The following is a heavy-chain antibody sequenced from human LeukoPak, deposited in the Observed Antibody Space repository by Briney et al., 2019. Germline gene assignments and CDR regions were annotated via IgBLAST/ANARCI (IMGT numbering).Heavy chain of an antibody. Sequence: ASVKVSCKASGGTFSSYAISWVRQAPGQGLEWMGWINPNSGGTNYAQKLQGRVTMTTDTSTSTAYMELRSLRSDDTAVYYCARDKSWLLGTDAFDIWGQGTMVTVSS. D-gene: IGHD3-9*01. J-gene: IGHJ3*02. V-gene: IGHV1-18*01. CDR3: ARDKSWLLGTDAFDI. CDR2: INPNSGGT. CDR1: GGTFSSYA.